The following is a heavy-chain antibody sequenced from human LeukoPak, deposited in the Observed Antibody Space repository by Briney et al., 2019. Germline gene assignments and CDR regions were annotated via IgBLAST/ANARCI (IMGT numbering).Heavy chain of an antibody. CDR2: TNPNSGGT. J-gene: IGHJ4*02. V-gene: IGHV1-2*06. CDR1: GYTFTGYY. CDR3: ARRRGYSYGYVDY. D-gene: IGHD5-18*01. Sequence: GASVKVSCKASGYTFTGYYMHWVRQAPGQGLEWMGRTNPNSGGTNYAQKFQGRVTMTRDTSISTAYMELSRLRSDDTAVYYCARRRGYSYGYVDYWGQGTLVTVSS.